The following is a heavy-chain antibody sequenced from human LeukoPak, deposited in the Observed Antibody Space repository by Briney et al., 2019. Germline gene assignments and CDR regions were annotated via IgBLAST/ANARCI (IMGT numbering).Heavy chain of an antibody. V-gene: IGHV3-11*01. Sequence: AGGSLRLSCAASGFTFSDYYMSWIRQAPGTGLEWVSYISSSVSTTYHADSVKGRFTISRDNAKNSLYLQMNSLRAEDTAVYYCARVGITMVRGVIYVDSWGQGTLVTVSS. CDR1: GFTFSDYY. J-gene: IGHJ4*02. CDR3: ARVGITMVRGVIYVDS. D-gene: IGHD3-10*01. CDR2: ISSSVSTT.